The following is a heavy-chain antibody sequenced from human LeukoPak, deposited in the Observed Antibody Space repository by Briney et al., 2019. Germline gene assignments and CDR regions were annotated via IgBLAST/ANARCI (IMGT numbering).Heavy chain of an antibody. CDR3: AGTPWFGELTLDY. CDR1: GFTFTSST. V-gene: IGHV1-58*02. D-gene: IGHD3-10*01. CDR2: IVVGSGNT. J-gene: IGHJ4*02. Sequence: SVKVSFMASGFTFTSSTIQWVRQARGQRLEWIGWIVVGSGNTNYAQKFQERVIITRDMSTTTVYMGLSSLRSEDTAVYYCAGTPWFGELTLDYWGQGTLVTVSS.